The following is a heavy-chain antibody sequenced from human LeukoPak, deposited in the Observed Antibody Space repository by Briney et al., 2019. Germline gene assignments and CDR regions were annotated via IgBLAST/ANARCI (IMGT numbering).Heavy chain of an antibody. Sequence: ASVKVSCKVSGYTLTELSMHWVRQAPGKGLGWMGGFDPEDGETIYAQKFQGRVTMTEDTSTDTAYMELSSLRSEDTAVYYCATDHPVAVAGTYDYWGQGTLVTVSS. V-gene: IGHV1-24*01. CDR3: ATDHPVAVAGTYDY. CDR1: GYTLTELS. CDR2: FDPEDGET. J-gene: IGHJ4*02. D-gene: IGHD6-19*01.